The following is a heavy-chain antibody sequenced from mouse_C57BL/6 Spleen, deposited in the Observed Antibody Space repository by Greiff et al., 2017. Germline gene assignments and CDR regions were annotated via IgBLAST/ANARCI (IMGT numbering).Heavy chain of an antibody. CDR3: ARGVLLRYAMDY. V-gene: IGHV1-64*01. CDR1: GYTFTSYW. CDR2: IHPNSGST. D-gene: IGHD1-1*01. Sequence: VQLQQPGAELVKPGASVKLSCKASGYTFTSYWMHWVKQRPGQGLEWIGMIHPNSGSTNYNEKFKSKATLTVDKSSSTAYMQLSSLTSEDSAVYYCARGVLLRYAMDYWGQGTSVTVSS. J-gene: IGHJ4*01.